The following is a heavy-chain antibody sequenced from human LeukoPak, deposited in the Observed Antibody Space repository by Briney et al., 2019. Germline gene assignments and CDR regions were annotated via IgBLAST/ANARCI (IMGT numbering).Heavy chain of an antibody. CDR1: GFTFSNYA. Sequence: GGSLRLSCAASGFTFSNYAMTWVRKAPGKGLEWVSSISGFGESTHYADSVQGRFTISRDNSRNTVFVQMTSPRADDTAVYYCAKGHTTSWYNFDYWGQGILVTVSS. D-gene: IGHD6-13*01. V-gene: IGHV3-23*01. J-gene: IGHJ4*02. CDR3: AKGHTTSWYNFDY. CDR2: ISGFGEST.